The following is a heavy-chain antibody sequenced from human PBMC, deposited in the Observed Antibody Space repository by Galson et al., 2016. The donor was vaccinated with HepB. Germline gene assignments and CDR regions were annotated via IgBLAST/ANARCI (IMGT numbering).Heavy chain of an antibody. Sequence: QSGAEVKKAGESLKISCQGSGFSFTNYWIGWVRQTPGKGLEWMGIIYPGDSDTRYSPSFQGQVTMSADKSISTAFLQWRTLKASDSGIYYCVRQVLQWPREYFDYWGQGSLVTVSS. CDR2: IYPGDSDT. J-gene: IGHJ4*02. D-gene: IGHD5-12*01. CDR3: VRQVLQWPREYFDY. CDR1: GFSFTNYW. V-gene: IGHV5-51*01.